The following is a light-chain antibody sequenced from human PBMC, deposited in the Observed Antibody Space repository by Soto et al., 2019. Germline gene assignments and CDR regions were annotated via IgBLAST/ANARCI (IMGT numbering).Light chain of an antibody. CDR1: QGISSY. V-gene: IGKV1-8*01. Sequence: AIRMTQSPSSFSASTGDRVTITCRASQGISSYLAWYQQKPGKAPKLLIYAASTLQSGVPSRFSGSGSGTDFTLTICCLQSEDFATYYCQQYYCYPRTFGQGTKVEIK. J-gene: IGKJ1*01. CDR2: AAS. CDR3: QQYYCYPRT.